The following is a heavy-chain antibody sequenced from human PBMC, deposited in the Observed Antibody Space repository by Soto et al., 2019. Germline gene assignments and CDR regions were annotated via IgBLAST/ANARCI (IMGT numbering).Heavy chain of an antibody. V-gene: IGHV1-18*04. J-gene: IGHJ6*02. CDR3: ARVGVVAAKAYYYYGMDV. CDR2: ISAYNGNT. CDR1: GYTFTSYG. Sequence: ASVKVSCKASGYTFTSYGISWVRQAPGQGLEWMGWISAYNGNTNYAQKLQGRVTMTTDTSTSTAYMELRSLRSDDTAVYYCARVGVVAAKAYYYYGMDVWGQGTTVTVSS. D-gene: IGHD2-15*01.